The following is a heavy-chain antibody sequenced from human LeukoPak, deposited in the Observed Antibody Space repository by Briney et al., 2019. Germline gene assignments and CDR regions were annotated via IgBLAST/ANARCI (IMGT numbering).Heavy chain of an antibody. CDR3: TTERYYALAY. D-gene: IGHD2-2*01. V-gene: IGHV3-15*01. CDR2: IKSRADGGTT. CDR1: VFTFINAW. J-gene: IGHJ4*02. Sequence: GGALRLSCAASVFTFINAWMSCVRQAPGKGLEWVGRIKSRADGGTTDYAAPVNGRFSISRDDSKNTLYLQMNSVKTEDTAMYYCTTERYYALAYWGQGTLVTVSS.